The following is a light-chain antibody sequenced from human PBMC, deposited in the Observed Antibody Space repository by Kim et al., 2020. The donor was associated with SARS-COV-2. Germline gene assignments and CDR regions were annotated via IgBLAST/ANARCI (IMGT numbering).Light chain of an antibody. J-gene: IGKJ2*01. Sequence: SASVGDRVTITCRASQGMSNYLAWYQQKPGKVPKLLIYDASTLQSGVPSRFSASGSGTDFTLTISSLQPEDVATYYCQQYNSAPYTFGQGTKLEI. CDR1: QGMSNY. CDR2: DAS. CDR3: QQYNSAPYT. V-gene: IGKV1-27*01.